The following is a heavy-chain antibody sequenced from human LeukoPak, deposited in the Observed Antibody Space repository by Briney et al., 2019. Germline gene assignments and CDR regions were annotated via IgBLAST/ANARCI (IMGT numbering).Heavy chain of an antibody. V-gene: IGHV3-23*01. CDR2: ISGSGGST. D-gene: IGHD5-12*01. J-gene: IGHJ3*02. CDR3: AKESRGYSGYDSAFDI. CDR1: GFTFSSYA. Sequence: GGSLRLSCAASGFTFSSYAMSWVRQAPGKGLEWVPAISGSGGSTYYADSVKGRFTISRDNSKNTLYLQMNSLRAEDTAVYYCAKESRGYSGYDSAFDIWGQGTMVTVSS.